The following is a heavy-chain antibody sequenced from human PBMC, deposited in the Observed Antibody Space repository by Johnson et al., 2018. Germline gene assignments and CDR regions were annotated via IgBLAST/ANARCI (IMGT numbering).Heavy chain of an antibody. Sequence: QPGRSLRLSCAASGFTFSSYGIHWVRQAPGKGLEWVAVISYDGSKKYYADSVKGRFTISRDNSKNTLYLQMNSLRAEDTAVYYCAKADAFDIWGQGTMVTVSS. CDR2: ISYDGSKK. V-gene: IGHV3-30*18. J-gene: IGHJ3*02. CDR1: GFTFSSYG. CDR3: AKADAFDI.